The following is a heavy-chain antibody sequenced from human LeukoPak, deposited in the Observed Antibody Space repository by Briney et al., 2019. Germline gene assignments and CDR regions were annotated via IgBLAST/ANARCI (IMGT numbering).Heavy chain of an antibody. CDR2: GHYNGDT. J-gene: IGHJ3*01. CDR3: ARWGEHTALRAHAFDV. CDR1: GDSISSYY. Sequence: SETLSLTCTVSGDSISSYYWNWIRQPPGKGLEWIGYGHYNGDTNHNPSLNSRVTFSIDTSKNQFSLKLNSVTAADTAMYYCARWGEHTALRAHAFDVWGQGTMVTVSS. D-gene: IGHD3-10*01. V-gene: IGHV4-59*01.